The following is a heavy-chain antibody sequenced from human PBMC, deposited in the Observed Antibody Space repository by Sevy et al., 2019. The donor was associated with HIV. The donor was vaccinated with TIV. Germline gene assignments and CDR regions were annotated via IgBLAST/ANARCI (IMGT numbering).Heavy chain of an antibody. J-gene: IGHJ4*02. V-gene: IGHV4-39*01. Sequence: SETLSLTCTVSGGSISSSSYYWGWIRQPPGKGLEWIGSISYSGSTYYNPSLKSRVTISVDTSKNQFSLKLSSVTAAETAVYYCARRLKTSGPYFDYWGQGTLVTVSS. D-gene: IGHD3-16*01. CDR2: ISYSGST. CDR3: ARRLKTSGPYFDY. CDR1: GGSISSSSYY.